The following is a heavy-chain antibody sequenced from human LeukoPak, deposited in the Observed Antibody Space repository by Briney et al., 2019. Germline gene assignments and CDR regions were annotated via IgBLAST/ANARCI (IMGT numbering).Heavy chain of an antibody. J-gene: IGHJ4*02. Sequence: PSETLSLTCTVSGYSISSGYYWGWIRQPPGKGLEWIGSIYHSGSTYYNPSLKSRVTISVDTSKNQFSLKLSSVTAADTAVYYCASLYSGYDLSLCSGGSCKGLDWGQGTLVTVSS. CDR1: GYSISSGYY. CDR3: ASLYSGYDLSLCSGGSCKGLD. D-gene: IGHD2-15*01. V-gene: IGHV4-38-2*02. CDR2: IYHSGST.